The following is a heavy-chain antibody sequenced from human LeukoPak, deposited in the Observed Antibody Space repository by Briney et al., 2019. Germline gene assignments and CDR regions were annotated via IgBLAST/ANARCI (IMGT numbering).Heavy chain of an antibody. Sequence: GGSLRLSCAASGFTFDDYAMHWVRQAPGKGLEWVSGISGRGGSTYYADSVKGRFTISRDNSKNTLYLQMNSLRAEDTAVYYCAKVGEPYGSGSYYVDYWGQGTLVTVSS. D-gene: IGHD3-10*01. V-gene: IGHV3-23*01. CDR2: ISGRGGST. CDR1: GFTFDDYA. J-gene: IGHJ4*02. CDR3: AKVGEPYGSGSYYVDY.